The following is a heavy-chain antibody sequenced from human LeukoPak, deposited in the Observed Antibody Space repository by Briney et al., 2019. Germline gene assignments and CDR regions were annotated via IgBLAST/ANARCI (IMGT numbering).Heavy chain of an antibody. CDR3: ARDPPAAGSTEFDF. J-gene: IGHJ4*02. D-gene: IGHD6-13*01. CDR1: GFTFTDYY. CDR2: IHTKSGGT. Sequence: ASVKVSCKASGFTFTDYYIHWVRQAPGQGLEWMGSIHTKSGGTKYAQKFQGRVTVTRDTSIGAAYMELSRLTSDDTAVYYCARDPPAAGSTEFDFWGQGTLVTVSS. V-gene: IGHV1-2*02.